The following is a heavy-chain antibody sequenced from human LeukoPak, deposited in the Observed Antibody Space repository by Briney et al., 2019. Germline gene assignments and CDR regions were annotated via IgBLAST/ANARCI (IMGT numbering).Heavy chain of an antibody. CDR2: ISRSSSYI. J-gene: IGHJ6*03. D-gene: IGHD6-19*01. V-gene: IGHV3-21*01. Sequence: SGGSLRLSCAASGFTFSSYSMNWVRQAPGKGLEWVSSISRSSSYIYYADSAKGRLPISRGNAKNSLYLQMNSLRAEDTAVYYCARDSSGWGDSRYYYYMDVWGKGTTVTVSS. CDR3: ARDSSGWGDSRYYYYMDV. CDR1: GFTFSSYS.